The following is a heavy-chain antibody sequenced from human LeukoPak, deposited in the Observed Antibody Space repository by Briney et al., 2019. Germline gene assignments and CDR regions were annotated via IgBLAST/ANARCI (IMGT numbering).Heavy chain of an antibody. CDR3: ARDRVVAAITYGMDV. Sequence: PGRSLRLSCAASGFTFSSYGMHWVRQAPGKGLEWVAVIWYDGSNKYYADSVKGRFTISRDNSKNTLYLQMNSLRAEDTAVYYCARDRVVAAITYGMDVWGQGTTVTVSS. CDR1: GFTFSSYG. V-gene: IGHV3-33*01. CDR2: IWYDGSNK. J-gene: IGHJ6*02. D-gene: IGHD2-15*01.